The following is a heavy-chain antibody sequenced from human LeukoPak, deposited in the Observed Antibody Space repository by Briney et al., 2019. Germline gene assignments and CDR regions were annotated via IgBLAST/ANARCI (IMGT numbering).Heavy chain of an antibody. CDR2: IYTSGST. J-gene: IGHJ3*02. Sequence: PSETLSLTCTVSGGSISSGSYYWSWIRQPAGKGLEWIGRIYTSGSTNYNPSLKSRATISVDTSKNQFSLKLTSVTAADTAVYYCARVGLRPFDGFDIWGQGTMVTVSS. CDR3: ARVGLRPFDGFDI. CDR1: GGSISSGSYY. D-gene: IGHD3-3*01. V-gene: IGHV4-61*02.